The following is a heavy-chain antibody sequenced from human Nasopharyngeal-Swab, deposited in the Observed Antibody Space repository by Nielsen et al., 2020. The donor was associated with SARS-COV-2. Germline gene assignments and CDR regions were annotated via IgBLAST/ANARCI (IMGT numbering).Heavy chain of an antibody. CDR2: IKSKTDGGTT. D-gene: IGHD3-22*01. V-gene: IGHV3-15*01. CDR1: GFTFSNAW. CDR3: TTSGYDSTSDAFDI. J-gene: IGHJ3*02. Sequence: GGSLRLSCAASGFTFSNAWMSWVRQAPGKGLEWVGRIKSKTDGGTTDYAAPVKGRFTISRDDSKNTLYPQMNSLKTEDTAVYYCTTSGYDSTSDAFDIWGQGTMVTASS.